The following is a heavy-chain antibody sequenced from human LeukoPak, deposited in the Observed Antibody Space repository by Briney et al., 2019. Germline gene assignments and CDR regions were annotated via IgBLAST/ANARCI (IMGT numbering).Heavy chain of an antibody. V-gene: IGHV1-2*02. CDR1: GYTFSDYY. Sequence: ASVKVSCKASGYTFSDYYMHWVRQAPGQGLEWMGWINPNSGGTNYAQKFQGRVTMTRDTSISTAYMELSRLRSDDTAVYYCAIAVAAFHYYYMDVWGKGTTVTVSS. CDR2: INPNSGGT. CDR3: AIAVAAFHYYYMDV. D-gene: IGHD6-19*01. J-gene: IGHJ6*03.